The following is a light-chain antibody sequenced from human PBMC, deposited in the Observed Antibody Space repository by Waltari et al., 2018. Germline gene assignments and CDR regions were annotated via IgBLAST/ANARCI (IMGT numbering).Light chain of an antibody. CDR1: QSVSGY. CDR3: QQRSDWPSIT. Sequence: EVVLTQSPATLSLPPGDTATLSCRASQSVSGYLAWYQHKVGQAPRLLIHDASNRATGIPARFSGSGSGTDFTLTISGVDPEDFAVYYCQQRSDWPSITFGQGTRLEIK. V-gene: IGKV3-11*01. CDR2: DAS. J-gene: IGKJ5*01.